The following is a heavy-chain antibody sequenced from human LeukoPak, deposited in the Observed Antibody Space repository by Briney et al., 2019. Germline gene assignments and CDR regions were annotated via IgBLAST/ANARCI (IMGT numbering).Heavy chain of an antibody. J-gene: IGHJ4*02. CDR3: ARVRFLERSQYYFDY. CDR2: IKQDGSEK. V-gene: IGHV3-7*01. CDR1: EFTFNIYW. D-gene: IGHD3-3*01. Sequence: GGSLRLSCAASEFTFNIYWMSWVRQAPGKGLEWVANIKQDGSEKYYVDSVEGRFTISRDNAKNSLYLQMNSLRAEDTAVYYCARVRFLERSQYYFDYWGQGTLVTISS.